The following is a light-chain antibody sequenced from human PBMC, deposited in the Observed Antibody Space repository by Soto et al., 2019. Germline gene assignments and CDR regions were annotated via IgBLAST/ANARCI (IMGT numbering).Light chain of an antibody. CDR3: CSYAGLFSWV. V-gene: IGLV2-11*01. CDR2: DVI. CDR1: SSDVGVYDY. J-gene: IGLJ2*01. Sequence: QSALTQPRSVSESPGQSVTISCTGNSSDVGVYDYVSWYQQHPGKAPKLIIFDVIKRPSGVPDRFSGSKSGNTASLTISGLQAEDEADYYCCSYAGLFSWVFGGGTKLTVL.